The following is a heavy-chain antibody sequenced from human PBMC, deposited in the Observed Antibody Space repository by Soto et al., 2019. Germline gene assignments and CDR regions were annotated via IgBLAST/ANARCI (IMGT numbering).Heavy chain of an antibody. CDR3: ATTYLVEALAI. CDR2: FDPEQGKI. V-gene: IGHV1-24*01. J-gene: IGHJ3*02. CDR1: GYTLTELS. D-gene: IGHD3-10*01. Sequence: QVQLVQSGAEGKKPGASVKVSCKVSGYTLTELSIHWVRQAPGKGLEWMGGFDPEQGKIIYAQKFLGRVSMTEDTSTDTAYMELSSMRSVATALYSCATTYLVEALAIWGQGTMVSVSS.